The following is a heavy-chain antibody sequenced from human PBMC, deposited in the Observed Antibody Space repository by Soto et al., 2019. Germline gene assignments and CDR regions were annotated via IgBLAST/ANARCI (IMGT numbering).Heavy chain of an antibody. CDR1: GYTFTSYG. CDR2: ISAYNGNT. Sequence: ASVKVSCKASGYTFTSYGISWVRQAPGQGLEWMGWISAYNGNTNYAQKLQGRVTMTTDTSTSTAYMELRSLRSDDTAVYYCARDPAVDYCSGGSCYRFQHWGQGTLVTSPQ. CDR3: ARDPAVDYCSGGSCYRFQH. V-gene: IGHV1-18*01. J-gene: IGHJ1*01. D-gene: IGHD2-15*01.